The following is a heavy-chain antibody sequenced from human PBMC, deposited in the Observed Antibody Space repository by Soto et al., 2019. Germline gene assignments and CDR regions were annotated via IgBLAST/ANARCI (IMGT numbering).Heavy chain of an antibody. CDR2: VYYTGST. CDR3: ARSVAVPGAHIDY. V-gene: IGHV4-59*01. CDR1: GGSISGSY. D-gene: IGHD6-19*01. J-gene: IGHJ4*02. Sequence: SETLSLTCSVSGGSISGSYWSWIRQPPGKGLEWLGYVYYTGSTNYSPSLRSRVSISVDTSKNEFSLRLSSVTAADTAVYFCARSVAVPGAHIDYWGQGTQVTVSS.